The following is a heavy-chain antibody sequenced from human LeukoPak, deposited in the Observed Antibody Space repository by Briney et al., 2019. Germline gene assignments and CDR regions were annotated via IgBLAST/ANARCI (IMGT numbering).Heavy chain of an antibody. CDR3: ARGRDCSGGSCYPYYFDY. V-gene: IGHV4-39*07. CDR2: IYYSGST. D-gene: IGHD2-15*01. CDR1: GGSISSSSYY. Sequence: SETLSLTCTVSGGSISSSSYYWGWIRQPPGKGLEWIGSIYYSGSTYYNPSLKSRVTISVDTSKNQFSLKLSSVTAADTAVYYCARGRDCSGGSCYPYYFDYWGQGTLVTVSS. J-gene: IGHJ4*02.